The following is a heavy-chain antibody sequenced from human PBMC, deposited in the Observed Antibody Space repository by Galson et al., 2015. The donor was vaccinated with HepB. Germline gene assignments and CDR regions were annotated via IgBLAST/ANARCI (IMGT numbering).Heavy chain of an antibody. CDR3: AGLRRFT. CDR2: ISNTGGSM. D-gene: IGHD3-3*01. J-gene: IGHJ5*02. Sequence: SLRLSCAASGFTFSDYYMSWIRQAPGKGLEWISHISNTGGSMYYADSVKGRFTISRDNAKSSLYLQMNSLRAEDTAVYYCAGLRRFTWGQGTLVTVSS. V-gene: IGHV3-11*01. CDR1: GFTFSDYY.